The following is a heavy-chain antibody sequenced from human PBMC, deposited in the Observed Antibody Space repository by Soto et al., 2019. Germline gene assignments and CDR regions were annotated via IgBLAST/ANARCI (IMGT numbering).Heavy chain of an antibody. J-gene: IGHJ4*02. CDR3: AKDKWELSYYFDY. CDR2: IIWNSGSI. D-gene: IGHD1-26*01. Sequence: EVQLVEAGGGLVQPGRSLRLSCAASGFTFDDYAMHWVRQAPGKGLEWVSGIIWNSGSIGYADSVKGRFTISRDNAKNSLYLQMNSLRAEDTALYYCAKDKWELSYYFDYWGQGTLVTVSS. V-gene: IGHV3-9*01. CDR1: GFTFDDYA.